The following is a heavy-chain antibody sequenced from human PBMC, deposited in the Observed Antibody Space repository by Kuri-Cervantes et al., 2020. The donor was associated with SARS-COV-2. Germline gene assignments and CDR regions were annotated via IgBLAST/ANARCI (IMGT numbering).Heavy chain of an antibody. J-gene: IGHJ6*03. D-gene: IGHD1-1*01. CDR3: ARVAGEGPIYYYYMDV. CDR2: INWNGGST. V-gene: IGHV3-20*04. CDR1: GFTFDDYG. Sequence: GGSLRLSCAASGFTFDDYGMSWVRQAPGKGLEWVSGINWNGGSTGYADSLRGRFTISRDDAKNSLYLQMNSLRAEDTAVYFCARVAGEGPIYYYYMDVWGKGTTVTVSS.